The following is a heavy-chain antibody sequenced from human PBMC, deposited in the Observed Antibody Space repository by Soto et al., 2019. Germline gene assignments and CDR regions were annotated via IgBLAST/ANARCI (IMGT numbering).Heavy chain of an antibody. V-gene: IGHV4-34*01. CDR1: GESLSGYY. Sequence: SETLSLTCAVYGESLSGYYWSWIRQPPGKGLEWIGEIYYSESTNYNPSLKSRVTISVDTSKNQFSLHLSSVTAADTAVYYCARGFPYYSGSGTYYAFDYCGQGTLVTVS. CDR3: ARGFPYYSGSGTYYAFDY. D-gene: IGHD3-10*01. J-gene: IGHJ4*01. CDR2: IYYSEST.